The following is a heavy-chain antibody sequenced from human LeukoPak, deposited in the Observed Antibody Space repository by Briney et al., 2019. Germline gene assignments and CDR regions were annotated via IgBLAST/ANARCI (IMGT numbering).Heavy chain of an antibody. CDR1: GFTFSSYS. Sequence: PGGSLRLSCAASGFTFSSYSMNCVRQAPGKGLEWVSYISSSGSTIYAADYVKGRFTISRDNARNSLYLQMNSLRAEDTAVYYCARDGSSGSPYWGQGTLVTVSS. CDR2: ISSSGSTI. V-gene: IGHV3-48*01. D-gene: IGHD6-19*01. CDR3: ARDGSSGSPY. J-gene: IGHJ4*02.